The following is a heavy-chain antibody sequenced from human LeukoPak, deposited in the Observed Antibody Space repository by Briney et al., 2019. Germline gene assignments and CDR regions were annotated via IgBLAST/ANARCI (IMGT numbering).Heavy chain of an antibody. Sequence: ASVKVSCKASGYTFTGYYMHWVRQAPGQGLEWMGWINPNSGGTNYAQKFQGRVTMTRDTSISTAYMELRSLRSDDTAVYYCARALTLITIFGVVNVWFDPWGQGTLVTVSS. V-gene: IGHV1-2*02. CDR1: GYTFTGYY. CDR2: INPNSGGT. D-gene: IGHD3-3*01. CDR3: ARALTLITIFGVVNVWFDP. J-gene: IGHJ5*02.